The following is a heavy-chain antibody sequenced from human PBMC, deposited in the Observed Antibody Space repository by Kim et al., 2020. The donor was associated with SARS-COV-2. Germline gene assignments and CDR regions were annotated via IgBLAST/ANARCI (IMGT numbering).Heavy chain of an antibody. CDR1: GYTLTELS. V-gene: IGHV1-24*01. J-gene: IGHJ6*02. CDR3: ATGPPFIVGATGDRFFYYGMDV. D-gene: IGHD1-26*01. CDR2: FDPEDGET. Sequence: ASVKVSCKVSGYTLTELSMHWVRQAPGKGLEWMGGFDPEDGETIYAQKFQGRVTMTEDTSTDTAYMELSSLRSEDTAVYYCATGPPFIVGATGDRFFYYGMDVWGQGTTATVSS.